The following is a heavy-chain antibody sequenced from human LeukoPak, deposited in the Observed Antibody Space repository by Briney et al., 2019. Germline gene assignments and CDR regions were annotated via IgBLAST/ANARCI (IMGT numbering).Heavy chain of an antibody. CDR2: THYSGTT. CDR3: ARDPGWFDP. V-gene: IGHV4-59*01. CDR1: GGSISSYY. J-gene: IGHJ5*02. Sequence: PSETLSLTCTVFGGSISSYYWSWIRQPPGEGLEWIGYTHYSGTTTYSPSLKSRVTISVDTSKNQFSLKLSSVTAADTAVYYCARDPGWFDPWGQGTLVTVSS.